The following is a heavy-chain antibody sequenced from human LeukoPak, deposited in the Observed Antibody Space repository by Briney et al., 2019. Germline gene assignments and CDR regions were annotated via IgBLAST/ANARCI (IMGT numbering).Heavy chain of an antibody. J-gene: IGHJ4*02. Sequence: PGGSLRLSCAASGFTFSSYWMSWVRQAPGKGLEWVANIKQDGSEKYYVDSVKGRFTISRDNSKSTLYLQMNSLRDEDTAIYYCAKRDVSGSYYFDYWGQGTLVTVSS. CDR1: GFTFSSYW. V-gene: IGHV3-7*03. D-gene: IGHD1-26*01. CDR2: IKQDGSEK. CDR3: AKRDVSGSYYFDY.